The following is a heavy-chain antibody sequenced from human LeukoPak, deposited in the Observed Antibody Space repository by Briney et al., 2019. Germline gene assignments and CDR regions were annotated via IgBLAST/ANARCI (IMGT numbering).Heavy chain of an antibody. J-gene: IGHJ4*02. Sequence: GASVKVCFSAAGYSFTGYYVHWGRQGPGQGLGWMGGINPNSGGTNDAQKFQGRVTMTRDRSISTAYTELSRLRPDDTAVSYCARLTGGSREITDNWGQGTLLTVSS. CDR2: INPNSGGT. V-gene: IGHV1-2*02. CDR3: ARLTGGSREITDN. D-gene: IGHD1-26*01. CDR1: GYSFTGYY.